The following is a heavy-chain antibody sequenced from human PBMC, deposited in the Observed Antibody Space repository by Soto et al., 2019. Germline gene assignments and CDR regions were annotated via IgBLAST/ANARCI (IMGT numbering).Heavy chain of an antibody. J-gene: IGHJ4*02. Sequence: EVQLVESGGGLVQPGGSLRLSCAASGLTVSSNYMSWVRQAPGKGLEWVSVIYSGGSTYYADSVKGRFTISRDNSKNTLYLQMNSLRAEDTAVYYCAKIPVLRYFDCWVDYWGQGTLVTVSS. CDR2: IYSGGST. CDR3: AKIPVLRYFDCWVDY. D-gene: IGHD3-9*01. CDR1: GLTVSSNY. V-gene: IGHV3-66*01.